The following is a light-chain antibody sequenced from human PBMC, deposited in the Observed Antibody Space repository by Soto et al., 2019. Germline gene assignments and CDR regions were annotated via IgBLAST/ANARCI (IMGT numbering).Light chain of an antibody. V-gene: IGKV1-39*01. Sequence: DIQMTQSPSSLSASVGDRVTITCRASQSISSYLNWYQQTPGKAPKLLIYAASSLQSGVPSRFSGSGSGTDFTLTINSLQPEDFATYFCQQGYNFPRAFGQGTKVDIK. CDR1: QSISSY. CDR3: QQGYNFPRA. J-gene: IGKJ1*01. CDR2: AAS.